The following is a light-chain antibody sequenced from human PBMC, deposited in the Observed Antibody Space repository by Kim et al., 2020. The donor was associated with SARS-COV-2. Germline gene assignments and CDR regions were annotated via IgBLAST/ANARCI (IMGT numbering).Light chain of an antibody. CDR1: SSDVGAYDY. Sequence: GQSITISCTGTSSDVGAYDYVSWYQQHPGKAPTLMIYDVTKRPSGVSNRFSGSESANTASLTISGLQADDEADYYCSSYTTSSTWVFGRGTQLTVL. J-gene: IGLJ3*02. V-gene: IGLV2-14*03. CDR2: DVT. CDR3: SSYTTSSTWV.